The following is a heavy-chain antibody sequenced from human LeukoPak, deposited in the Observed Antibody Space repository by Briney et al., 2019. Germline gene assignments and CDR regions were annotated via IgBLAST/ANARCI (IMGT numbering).Heavy chain of an antibody. J-gene: IGHJ3*01. D-gene: IGHD3-22*01. CDR2: ISYDGSTK. Sequence: GGSLRLSXAASGFTFSSYGMHWVRQAPGMGLKWVTSISYDGSTKYYADSVKGRFTISRDNSKSTLYLQMNSLRPEDTAVYYCAKSSTNYYDTSGQIDIWGQGTMVTVSS. V-gene: IGHV3-30*02. CDR1: GFTFSSYG. CDR3: AKSSTNYYDTSGQIDI.